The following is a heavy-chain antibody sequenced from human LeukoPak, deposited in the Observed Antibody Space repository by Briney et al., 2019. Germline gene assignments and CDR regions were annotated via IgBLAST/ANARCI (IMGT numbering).Heavy chain of an antibody. V-gene: IGHV3-30-3*01. CDR1: GFTFSSYA. D-gene: IGHD3-22*01. CDR3: ARDFSGYYYN. J-gene: IGHJ4*02. CDR2: ISYDGSNK. Sequence: PGGSLRLSCAASGFTFSSYAMHWVRQAPGKGLEWVAVISYDGSNKYYADSVKGRFTISRDNSKNTLYLQMNSLRGEDTAVYYCARDFSGYYYNWGQGTLVTVSS.